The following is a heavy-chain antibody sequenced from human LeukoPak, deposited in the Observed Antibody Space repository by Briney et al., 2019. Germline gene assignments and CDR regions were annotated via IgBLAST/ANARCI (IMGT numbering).Heavy chain of an antibody. V-gene: IGHV4-34*01. J-gene: IGHJ6*03. D-gene: IGHD2-2*01. Sequence: SETLSLTCAVYGGSFTGYYWSWIRQPPGKGLEWIGEINHSGSTNYNPSLKSQVTISVDTSKNQFSLKLSSVTAADTAVYYCASFGFSTSAYYHMDVWGKGTTVTVSS. CDR3: ASFGFSTSAYYHMDV. CDR2: INHSGST. CDR1: GGSFTGYY.